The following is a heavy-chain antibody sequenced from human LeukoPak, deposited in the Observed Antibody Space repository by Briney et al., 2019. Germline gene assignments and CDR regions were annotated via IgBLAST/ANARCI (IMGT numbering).Heavy chain of an antibody. CDR3: ARDQTPVAFDI. D-gene: IGHD4-23*01. CDR1: GLTFSSYS. V-gene: IGHV3-21*01. CDR2: ISSSSSYI. J-gene: IGHJ3*02. Sequence: GGSLRLSCAASGLTFSSYSMNWGRQAPGKGLEWVSSISSSSSYIYYADSVKGRFTISRDNAKNSLYLQMNSLRAEDTAVYYCARDQTPVAFDIWGQGTMVTVSS.